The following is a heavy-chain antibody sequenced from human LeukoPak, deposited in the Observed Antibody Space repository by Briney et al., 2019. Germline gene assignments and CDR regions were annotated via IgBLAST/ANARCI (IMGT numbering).Heavy chain of an antibody. CDR1: GYTFTGYY. D-gene: IGHD4-17*01. CDR3: ARLGKGDYGDFLDRYAFDI. J-gene: IGHJ3*02. CDR2: INPNSGGT. Sequence: ASVKVSCMASGYTFTGYYMHWVRQAPGQGLEWMGWINPNSGGTNYAQKFQGRVTMTRDTSISTAYMELSRLRSDDTAVYYCARLGKGDYGDFLDRYAFDIWGQGTMVTVSS. V-gene: IGHV1-2*02.